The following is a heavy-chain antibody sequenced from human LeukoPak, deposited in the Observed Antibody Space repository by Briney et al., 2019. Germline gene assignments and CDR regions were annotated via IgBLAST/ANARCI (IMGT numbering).Heavy chain of an antibody. CDR1: GGPIRSSYYY. V-gene: IGHV4-39*07. CDR3: ARYTMIVPSDAFDI. J-gene: IGHJ3*02. D-gene: IGHD3-22*01. Sequence: SETLSLPCTVSGGPIRSSYYYWGWIRQPPGKGLEWIGSIYDSGSTYYNPSLKSRVTISVDTSKNQFSLKLNSVTAADTAVYYCARYTMIVPSDAFDIWGQGTMVTVSS. CDR2: IYDSGST.